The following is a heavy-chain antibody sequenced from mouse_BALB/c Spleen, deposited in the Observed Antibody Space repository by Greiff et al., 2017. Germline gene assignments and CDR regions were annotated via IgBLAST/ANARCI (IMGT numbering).Heavy chain of an antibody. CDR1: GFNIKDSY. J-gene: IGHJ2*01. CDR3: ARLLPYYFDY. Sequence: VQLQQSGAELVKPGASVKLSCTASGFNIKDSYMHWVKQRPEQGLEWIGRIYPANGNTKYDQKFQGKATITADTSSTTAYLQLSSLTSEDTAVYYCARLLPYYFDYWGQGTTLTVSS. D-gene: IGHD2-1*01. V-gene: IGHV14-3*02. CDR2: IYPANGNT.